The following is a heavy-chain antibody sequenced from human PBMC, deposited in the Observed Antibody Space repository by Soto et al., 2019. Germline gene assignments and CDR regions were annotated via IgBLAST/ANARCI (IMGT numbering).Heavy chain of an antibody. V-gene: IGHV2-5*02. J-gene: IGHJ3*01. D-gene: IGHD2-2*01. CDR3: AHAFGGTSWPNDAFDV. Sequence: QITLKESGPTLVKPTQTLRLTCMFSGFSLGADGVDVGWIRQSPGKALEWLALIYWDDDTRYSPSLKSRLTITKDSSKNQVVLTMTNMDPVDTATYYCAHAFGGTSWPNDAFDVWGQGTVVTVSS. CDR1: GFSLGADGVD. CDR2: IYWDDDT.